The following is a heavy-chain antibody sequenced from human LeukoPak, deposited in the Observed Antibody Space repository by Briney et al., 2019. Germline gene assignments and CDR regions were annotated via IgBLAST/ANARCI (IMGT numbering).Heavy chain of an antibody. V-gene: IGHV4-59*08. Sequence: SETLSLTCTVSGGSISSYYWSWIRQPPGKGLEWIGYIYYSGSTNYNPSLKSRVTISLDTSKNQFSLKLSSVTAADTAVYYCARHSGSYYDFDYWGQGTLVTVSS. D-gene: IGHD1-26*01. CDR1: GGSISSYY. CDR2: IYYSGST. CDR3: ARHSGSYYDFDY. J-gene: IGHJ4*02.